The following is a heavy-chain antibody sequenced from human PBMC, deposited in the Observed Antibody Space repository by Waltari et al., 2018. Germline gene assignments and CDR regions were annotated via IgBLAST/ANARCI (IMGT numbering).Heavy chain of an antibody. V-gene: IGHV1-69*08. CDR3: ARDLLGSSGYYYEDY. CDR2: MMRVWGTA. CDR1: GGPFSSYA. Sequence: QVQLVQSGAEVKKPGSSVKVSCNASGGPFSSYAISWVRQAPGQGLEWMGRMMRVWGTANYGRKFQGRVTSTADKSTSTAYMELSSLRSEDTAVYYCARDLLGSSGYYYEDYWGQGTLVTVSS. D-gene: IGHD3-22*01. J-gene: IGHJ4*02.